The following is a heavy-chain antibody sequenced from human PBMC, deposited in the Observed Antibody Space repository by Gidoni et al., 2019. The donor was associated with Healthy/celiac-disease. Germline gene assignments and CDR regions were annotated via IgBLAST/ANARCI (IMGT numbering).Heavy chain of an antibody. CDR3: ARETSAVAGYYFDY. J-gene: IGHJ4*02. Sequence: QVQLVQSGAEVKKPGASVKVSCKASGYTFTGYYMHWVRQAPGQGLEWMGWINPNSCGTNYAQKFQGRVTMTRDTSISTAYMELSRLRSDDTAVYYCARETSAVAGYYFDYWGQGTLVTVSS. V-gene: IGHV1-2*02. CDR1: GYTFTGYY. CDR2: INPNSCGT. D-gene: IGHD6-19*01.